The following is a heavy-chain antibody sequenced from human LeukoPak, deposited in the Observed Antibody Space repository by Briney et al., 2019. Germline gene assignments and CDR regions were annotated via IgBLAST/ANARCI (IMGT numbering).Heavy chain of an antibody. Sequence: SETLSLTCTVSGGSISSYYWSWIRQPPGKGLEWIGYIQYSGSTNHNPSLKSRVTISVDTSKKQFSLNLSSVIAADAARYYCARTVRGDYVDYWGQGALVTVSS. CDR2: IQYSGST. J-gene: IGHJ4*02. D-gene: IGHD4-17*01. V-gene: IGHV4-59*01. CDR1: GGSISSYY. CDR3: ARTVRGDYVDY.